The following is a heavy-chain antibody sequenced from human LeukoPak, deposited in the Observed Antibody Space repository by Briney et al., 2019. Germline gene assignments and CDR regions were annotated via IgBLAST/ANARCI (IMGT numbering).Heavy chain of an antibody. CDR1: GGSISSYY. J-gene: IGHJ4*02. V-gene: IGHV4-59*01. CDR3: ARVRSSLSSGWYKLDY. D-gene: IGHD6-19*01. CDR2: IYYSGST. Sequence: PSETLSRTCTVSGGSISSYYWSWIRQPPGKGLEWIGYIYYSGSTNYNPSLKSRITISVDTSKNQFSLKLSSVTAADTAVYYCARVRSSLSSGWYKLDYWGQGTLVTVSS.